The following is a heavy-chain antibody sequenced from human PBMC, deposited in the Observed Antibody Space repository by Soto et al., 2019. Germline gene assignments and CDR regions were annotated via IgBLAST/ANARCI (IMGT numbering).Heavy chain of an antibody. Sequence: LRLSCAASGFTFSSYAMHWVRQAPGKGLEWVAVIPYDGSNKYYADSVKGRFTISRDNSKNTLYLQMNSLRAEDTAVYYCASPVFFDILTGYYNSYFDYWGQGTLVTVSS. CDR2: IPYDGSNK. CDR1: GFTFSSYA. CDR3: ASPVFFDILTGYYNSYFDY. J-gene: IGHJ4*02. V-gene: IGHV3-30-3*01. D-gene: IGHD3-9*01.